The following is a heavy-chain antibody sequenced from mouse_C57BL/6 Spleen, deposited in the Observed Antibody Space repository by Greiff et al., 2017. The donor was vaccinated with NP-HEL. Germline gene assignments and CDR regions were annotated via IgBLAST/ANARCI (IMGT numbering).Heavy chain of an antibody. CDR2: ISDGGSYT. J-gene: IGHJ2*01. CDR1: GFTFSSYA. CDR3: ARGVNWGFDY. V-gene: IGHV5-4*03. Sequence: EVKLVKSGGGLVKPGGSLKLSCAASGFTFSSYAMSWVRQTPEKRLEWVATISDGGSYTYYPDNVKGRFTISRDNAKNNLYLQMSHLKSEDTAMYYCARGVNWGFDYWGQGTTLTVSS. D-gene: IGHD4-1*01.